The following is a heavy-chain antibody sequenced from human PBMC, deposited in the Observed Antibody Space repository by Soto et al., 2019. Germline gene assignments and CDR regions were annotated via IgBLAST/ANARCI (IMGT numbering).Heavy chain of an antibody. Sequence: PSQTLSLTCAISGDSVSSNSAAWNWIRQSPSRGLEWLGRTYYRSKWYNDYAVSVKSRITINPDTSKNQFSLQLNSVTPEDTAVYYCARDRGYGNYYYYYGMDVWGQGPTVTVSS. CDR1: GDSVSSNSAA. CDR3: ARDRGYGNYYYYYGMDV. CDR2: TYYRSKWYN. J-gene: IGHJ6*02. V-gene: IGHV6-1*01. D-gene: IGHD5-18*01.